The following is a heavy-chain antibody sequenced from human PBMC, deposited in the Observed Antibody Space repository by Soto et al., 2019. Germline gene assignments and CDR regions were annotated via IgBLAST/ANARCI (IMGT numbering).Heavy chain of an antibody. CDR2: IYSSGST. J-gene: IGHJ6*02. V-gene: IGHV4-4*07. Sequence: PSETLSLTCTVSGGSISSYYWSWILQPAGKXLEWIGRIYSSGSTNYNPSLKSRVTMSVDTSKNQFSLRLSSVTAADTAVYYCARIDYSRQLAPYYYGLDVWGQGTTVTVSS. D-gene: IGHD4-4*01. CDR3: ARIDYSRQLAPYYYGLDV. CDR1: GGSISSYY.